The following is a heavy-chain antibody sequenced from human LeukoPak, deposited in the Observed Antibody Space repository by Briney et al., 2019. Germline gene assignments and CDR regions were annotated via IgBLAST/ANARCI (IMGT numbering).Heavy chain of an antibody. Sequence: GGSLRLSCAASGFTFSSYGMHWVRQAPGKGLEWVAVISYDGSNKYYADSVKGRFTISRDNAKNSLYLQMNSLRAEDTALYYCARDPGYDFWSNYWSPELDYWGQGTLVTVSS. CDR3: ARDPGYDFWSNYWSPELDY. J-gene: IGHJ4*02. V-gene: IGHV3-30*03. D-gene: IGHD3-3*01. CDR1: GFTFSSYG. CDR2: ISYDGSNK.